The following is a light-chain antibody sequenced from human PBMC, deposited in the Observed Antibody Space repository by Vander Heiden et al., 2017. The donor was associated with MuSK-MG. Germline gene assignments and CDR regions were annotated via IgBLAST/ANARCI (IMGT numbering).Light chain of an antibody. CDR3: NWRGRSGGSVI. CDR1: TIRDNY. V-gene: IGLV3-19*01. CDR2: GQN. J-gene: IGLJ2*01. Sequence: SSELTQEPAVSVALGQPVRMTCQGDTIRDNYASWYKQKSGQAPVLLIYGQNERDSGVPDRISGSRSGDTASLTILGAQAEDEADYYCNWRGRSGGSVIFGGGTRVTVL.